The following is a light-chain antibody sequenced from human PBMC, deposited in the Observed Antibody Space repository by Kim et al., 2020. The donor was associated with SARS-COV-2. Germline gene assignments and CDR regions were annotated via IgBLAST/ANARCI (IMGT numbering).Light chain of an antibody. CDR1: QSVTHH. V-gene: IGKV3-11*01. CDR2: DSS. J-gene: IGKJ4*01. Sequence: SPGERATLSGRASQSVTHHLAWYQQKRGQPPRLLIYDSSNRATGIPARFSGSGSGTDFNLTSNSLEPEDFAVYYCQQRYSWPPLTFGGGTKVDIK. CDR3: QQRYSWPPLT.